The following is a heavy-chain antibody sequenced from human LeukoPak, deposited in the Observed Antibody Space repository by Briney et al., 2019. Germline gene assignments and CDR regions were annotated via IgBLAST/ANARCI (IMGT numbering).Heavy chain of an antibody. Sequence: SETLSLTCAVYGGSFSGYYRSWIRQPPGKGLEWIGEINHSGSTNYNPSLKSRVTISVDTSKSQFSLKLSSVTAADTAVYYCASGYDSSGYQGYWGQGTLVTVSS. D-gene: IGHD3-22*01. J-gene: IGHJ4*02. CDR3: ASGYDSSGYQGY. CDR2: INHSGST. CDR1: GGSFSGYY. V-gene: IGHV4-34*01.